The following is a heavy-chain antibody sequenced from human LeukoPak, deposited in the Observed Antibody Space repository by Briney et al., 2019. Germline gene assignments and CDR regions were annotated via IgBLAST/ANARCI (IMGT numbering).Heavy chain of an antibody. D-gene: IGHD3-10*01. CDR1: GGTFSSYA. Sequence: SVKVSCKASGGTFSSYAISWVRQAPGQGLEWMGGIIPIFGTANYAQTFQGRVTITADESTSTAYMELGSLRSEDTAVYYCARRGVIARGYFDYWGQGTLVTVSS. CDR2: IIPIFGTA. V-gene: IGHV1-69*13. CDR3: ARRGVIARGYFDY. J-gene: IGHJ4*02.